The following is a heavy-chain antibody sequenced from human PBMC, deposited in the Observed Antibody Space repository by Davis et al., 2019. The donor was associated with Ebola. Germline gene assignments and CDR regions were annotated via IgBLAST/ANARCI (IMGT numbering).Heavy chain of an antibody. CDR3: ARDRCISSSCYSVAY. CDR1: GFTFSSYA. D-gene: IGHD2-2*02. CDR2: ISGSGGST. J-gene: IGHJ4*02. Sequence: GESLKISCAASGFTFSSYAMHWVRQAPGKGLEWVSAISGSGGSTYYADSVKGRFTISRDNSKNTLYLQMNSLRAEDTAFYYCARDRCISSSCYSVAYWGQGTLVTVSS. V-gene: IGHV3-23*01.